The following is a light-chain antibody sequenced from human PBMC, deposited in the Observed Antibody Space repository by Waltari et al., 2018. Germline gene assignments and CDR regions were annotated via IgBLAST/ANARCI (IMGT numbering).Light chain of an antibody. CDR1: SSDVRGYNY. CDR2: DVS. CDR3: SSYTSSSTVV. J-gene: IGLJ2*01. Sequence: QSALTQPASVSGSPGQSITISCTGTSSDVRGYNYVSWYQQHPGKAPKLMIYDVSNRPSVVSNRFSGSKSGNTASLTISGLQAEDEADYYCSSYTSSSTVVFGGGTKLTVL. V-gene: IGLV2-14*01.